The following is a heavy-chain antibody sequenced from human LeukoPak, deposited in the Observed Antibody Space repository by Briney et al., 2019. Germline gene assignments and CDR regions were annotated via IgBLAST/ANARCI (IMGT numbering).Heavy chain of an antibody. CDR3: ARRRSSFGETYFDY. D-gene: IGHD3-10*01. Sequence: SETLSLTCAVYGGSFSGYYWSWIRQPPGKGLEWIGEINHSGSTNYNPSLKSRVTISVDTSKNQFSLKLSSVTAADTAVYYCARRRSSFGETYFDYWGQGTLVTVSS. V-gene: IGHV4-34*01. CDR1: GGSFSGYY. CDR2: INHSGST. J-gene: IGHJ4*02.